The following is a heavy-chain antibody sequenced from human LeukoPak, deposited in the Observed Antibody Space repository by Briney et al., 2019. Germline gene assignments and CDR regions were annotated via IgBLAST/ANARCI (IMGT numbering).Heavy chain of an antibody. CDR2: IYYSGST. CDR1: GGSISSYY. J-gene: IGHJ4*02. CDR3: ARGALWFGAAGFDY. V-gene: IGHV4-59*01. D-gene: IGHD3-10*01. Sequence: SETLSLTCTVSGGSISSYYWSWIRQPAGKGLEWIGYIYYSGSTNYNPSLKSRVTISVDTSKNQFSLKLSSVTAADTAVYYCARGALWFGAAGFDYWGQGTLVTVSS.